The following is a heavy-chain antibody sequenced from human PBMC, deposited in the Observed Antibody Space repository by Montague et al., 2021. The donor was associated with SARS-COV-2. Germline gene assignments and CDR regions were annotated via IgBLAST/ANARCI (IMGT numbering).Heavy chain of an antibody. D-gene: IGHD6-13*01. J-gene: IGHJ6*02. CDR2: ISSSGSTI. V-gene: IGHV3-11*01. Sequence: SLRLSCAASGFTFSDYYMNWIRQAPGKGLEWVSYISSSGSTIYYADSVKGRSTISRDNAKNSLYLQMNSLRVEDTAVYYCARAEAAGDYFYYYGMDVWGQGTTVTVSS. CDR1: GFTFSDYY. CDR3: ARAEAAGDYFYYYGMDV.